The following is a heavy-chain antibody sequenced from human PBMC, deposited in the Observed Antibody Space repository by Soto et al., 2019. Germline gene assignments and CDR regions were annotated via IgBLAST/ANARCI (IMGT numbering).Heavy chain of an antibody. CDR2: INTYNRNT. Sequence: QVHLVQSGAEVKKPGASVKVSCKASGYTFTNYGVSWVRQAPGQGLEWMGWINTYNRNTNYAQKFQGRVTMTTDTSTSTAYMELRSLRSDDTASYYCARDKGSSGPYFFDYWGQGTLLTVSS. CDR3: ARDKGSSGPYFFDY. J-gene: IGHJ4*02. V-gene: IGHV1-18*01. CDR1: GYTFTNYG. D-gene: IGHD3-22*01.